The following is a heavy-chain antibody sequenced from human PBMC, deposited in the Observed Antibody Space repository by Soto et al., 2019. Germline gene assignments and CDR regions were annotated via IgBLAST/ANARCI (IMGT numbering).Heavy chain of an antibody. Sequence: SETLSLTCTVSGGSISTYYWSWIRQPTGKGLEWIGYIYYSGSTNYNPSLKSRVTISVDTSKNQFSLKLSSVTAADTAVYYCARDAYSSSHFDYWGQGTLVTV. CDR1: GGSISTYY. CDR2: IYYSGST. D-gene: IGHD6-13*01. J-gene: IGHJ4*02. V-gene: IGHV4-59*01. CDR3: ARDAYSSSHFDY.